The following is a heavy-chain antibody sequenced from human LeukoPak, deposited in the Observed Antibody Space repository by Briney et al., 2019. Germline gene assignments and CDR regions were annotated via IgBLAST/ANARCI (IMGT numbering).Heavy chain of an antibody. Sequence: PGGSLRLSCAASGFTFNDYYMSWIRQAPGKGLEWVSYINIGGTNTHYADSVKGRFTISRDNAKKSLYLEMNNLRAEDTAVYYCATDGAGFDTWGQGVLVTASS. J-gene: IGHJ5*02. V-gene: IGHV3-11*01. CDR1: GFTFNDYY. CDR3: ATDGAGFDT. CDR2: INIGGTNT.